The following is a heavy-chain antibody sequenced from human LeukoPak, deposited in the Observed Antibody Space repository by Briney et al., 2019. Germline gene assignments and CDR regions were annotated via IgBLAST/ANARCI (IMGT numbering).Heavy chain of an antibody. Sequence: GGTLRLSCAASGFTFSSYAMNWVRQAPGKGLEWVSGISGRGGSTYYADSVKGRFTISRDNSKNTLYLQMNSLRAEDTAVYYCAKDPQYSSGWYDYWGQGTLVTVSS. D-gene: IGHD6-19*01. J-gene: IGHJ4*02. CDR1: GFTFSSYA. CDR3: AKDPQYSSGWYDY. V-gene: IGHV3-23*01. CDR2: ISGRGGST.